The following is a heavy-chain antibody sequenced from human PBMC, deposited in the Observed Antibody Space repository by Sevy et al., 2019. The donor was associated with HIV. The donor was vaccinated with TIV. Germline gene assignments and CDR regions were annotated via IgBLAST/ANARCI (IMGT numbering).Heavy chain of an antibody. V-gene: IGHV3-23*01. D-gene: IGHD3-22*01. CDR1: GFTFSSYV. CDR3: HGDYDSTQLASYYYYGMDV. CDR2: IRGSGGST. J-gene: IGHJ6*02. Sequence: GGSLRLSCAASGFTFSSYVMSWVRQAPGKGLEWVSTIRGSGGSTYYADSVKGRFTISRDNSKNTLYLLMNSLRAEDTAVYYCHGDYDSTQLASYYYYGMDVWGQGTTVTVSS.